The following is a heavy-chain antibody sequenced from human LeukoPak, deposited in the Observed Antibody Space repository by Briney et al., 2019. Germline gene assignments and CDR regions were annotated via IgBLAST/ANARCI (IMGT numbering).Heavy chain of an antibody. CDR2: IYPGDSDT. V-gene: IGHV5-51*01. D-gene: IGHD3-9*01. J-gene: IGHJ5*02. CDR1: GYSFTSYW. CDR3: ARHGGYDILTGYYRYNWFDP. Sequence: GESLKISCKGSGYSFTSYWIGWVRQMPGKGLEWMGIIYPGDSDTRYSPSFQGQVTISADKSISTAYLQWSSLKAPDTAMYYCARHGGYDILTGYYRYNWFDPWGQGTLVTVSS.